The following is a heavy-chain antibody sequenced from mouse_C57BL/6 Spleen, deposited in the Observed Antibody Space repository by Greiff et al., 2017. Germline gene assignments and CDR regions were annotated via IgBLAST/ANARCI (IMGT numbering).Heavy chain of an antibody. Sequence: VQLQQSGAELVRPGASVTLSCKASGYTFTDYEMHWVKQTPVHGLEWIGAIDPETGGTAYNQKFKGKAILTADKSSSTAYMGLRSLTSEDSSVYYCTRRGIYYGYLDYWGQGTTLTVSS. D-gene: IGHD2-1*01. CDR1: GYTFTDYE. CDR3: TRRGIYYGYLDY. J-gene: IGHJ2*01. CDR2: IDPETGGT. V-gene: IGHV1-15*01.